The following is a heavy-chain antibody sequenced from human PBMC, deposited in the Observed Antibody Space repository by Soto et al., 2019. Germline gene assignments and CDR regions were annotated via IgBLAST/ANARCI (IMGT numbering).Heavy chain of an antibody. CDR3: ARSPLSYDYVRHTWREVGDSFDV. CDR2: LIHGGGT. J-gene: IGHJ3*01. Sequence: SLGAFHWTCIPQPPGKGLWGIGVLIHGGGTNYNPSLKSRVTFSLDTSKSQFSLHVMSVTAADTAGYYCARSPLSYDYVRHTWREVGDSFDVWGRGTSVTVSS. V-gene: IGHV4-34*12. CDR1: SLGAFH. D-gene: IGHD3-10*02.